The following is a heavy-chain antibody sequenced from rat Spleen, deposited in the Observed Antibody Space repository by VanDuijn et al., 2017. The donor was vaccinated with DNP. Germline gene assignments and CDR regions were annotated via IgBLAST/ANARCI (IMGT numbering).Heavy chain of an antibody. CDR3: ARWNSGHFDY. CDR2: IGYDGGTT. Sequence: EVQLVESGGGLVQPGRSLKLSCAASGFSFSDFYMAWVRQAPTKGLEWVAYIGYDGGTTKYGDSVKGRFTISRDNAKNTLYLQMNSLRSEDMATYYCARWNSGHFDYWGQGVMVPVSS. D-gene: IGHD4-3*01. CDR1: GFSFSDFY. J-gene: IGHJ2*01. V-gene: IGHV5-22*01.